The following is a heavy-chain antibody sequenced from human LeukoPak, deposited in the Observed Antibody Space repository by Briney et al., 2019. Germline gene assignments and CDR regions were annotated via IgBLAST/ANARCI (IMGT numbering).Heavy chain of an antibody. D-gene: IGHD6-13*01. CDR3: ATYSSRMTEYFQH. CDR1: GFTFSDYY. V-gene: IGHV3-11*01. CDR2: ISSSGSTI. Sequence: PGGSLRLSCAASGFTFSDYYMSWIRQAPGKGLEWVSYISSSGSTIYYADSVKGRFTISRDNAKNSLYLQMNSLRAEDTAVYYCATYSSRMTEYFQHWGQGTLVTVSS. J-gene: IGHJ1*01.